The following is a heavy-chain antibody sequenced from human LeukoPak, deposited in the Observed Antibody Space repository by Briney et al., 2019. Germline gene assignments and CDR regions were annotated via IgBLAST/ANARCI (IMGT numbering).Heavy chain of an antibody. Sequence: GVSLTLSCAASGFTFKYCGMHWVRQAPGKGLEWVAFIRFDGGNEYYADSVKGRFTISRDNSKNTLYLQMNSLRAEDTAVYYCGKVVPGDWNEYYFDFWGQGTLVTVSS. CDR1: GFTFKYCG. CDR2: IRFDGGNE. CDR3: GKVVPGDWNEYYFDF. V-gene: IGHV3-30*02. J-gene: IGHJ4*02. D-gene: IGHD1-1*01.